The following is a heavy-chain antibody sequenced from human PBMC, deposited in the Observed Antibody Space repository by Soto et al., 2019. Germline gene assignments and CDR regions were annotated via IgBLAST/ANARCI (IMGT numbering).Heavy chain of an antibody. J-gene: IGHJ4*02. CDR1: GFTFSSYA. V-gene: IGHV3-30-3*01. CDR2: ISYDGSNK. CDR3: ARAGIWFGDPGGPFDY. D-gene: IGHD3-10*01. Sequence: QVQLVESGGGVVQPGRSLRLSCAASGFTFSSYAMHWVRQAPGKGLEWVAVISYDGSNKYYADSVKGRFTISRDNSKNTLYLQMNSLRAEDTAVYYCARAGIWFGDPGGPFDYWGQGTLFTVSS.